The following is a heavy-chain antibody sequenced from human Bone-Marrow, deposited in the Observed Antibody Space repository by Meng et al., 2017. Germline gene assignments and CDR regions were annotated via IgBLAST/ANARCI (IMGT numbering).Heavy chain of an antibody. J-gene: IGHJ4*02. Sequence: QGAVVQSGAEVKNPGASVKVSCKPSGYNFPDYWLHWVRRAPGQGLEWMGRINPKSGDTHYAQKFQARVTMTGDTSISTAYMELSGLRSDDTAMYYCARDEDISAAGKLFGDYWGQGTLVTVSS. CDR3: ARDEDISAAGKLFGDY. V-gene: IGHV1-2*06. CDR1: GYNFPDYW. D-gene: IGHD6-25*01. CDR2: INPKSGDT.